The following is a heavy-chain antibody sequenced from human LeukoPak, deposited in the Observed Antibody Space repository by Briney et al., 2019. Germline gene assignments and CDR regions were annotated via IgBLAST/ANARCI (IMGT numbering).Heavy chain of an antibody. V-gene: IGHV3-9*01. Sequence: PGGSLRLSCAASGFTFDDYAMHWVRQAPGKGLEWVSGISWNSGSIGYADSVKGRFTISRDNAKNSLYLQMNSLRAEDTAVYYCARAQGSAITPYFDYWGQGTLVTVSS. CDR3: ARAQGSAITPYFDY. CDR1: GFTFDDYA. CDR2: ISWNSGSI. J-gene: IGHJ4*02. D-gene: IGHD3-10*01.